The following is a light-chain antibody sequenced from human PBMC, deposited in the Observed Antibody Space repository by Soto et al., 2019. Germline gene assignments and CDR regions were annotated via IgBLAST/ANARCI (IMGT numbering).Light chain of an antibody. J-gene: IGLJ2*01. CDR2: DVS. CDR1: SSDLGGNNY. Sequence: QSVLTQPASVSGSPGQSITISCTGTSSDLGGNNYVSWYQQHPGKAPKLMIYDVSNRPSGVSNHFSGSKSGNTASLTISGLQAEDEADYYCSSYTSTNVVFGGGTKVTVL. CDR3: SSYTSTNVV. V-gene: IGLV2-14*03.